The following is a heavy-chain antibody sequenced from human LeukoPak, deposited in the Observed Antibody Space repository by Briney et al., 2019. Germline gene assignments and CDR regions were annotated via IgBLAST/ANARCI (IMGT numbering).Heavy chain of an antibody. CDR3: ATVTGAYDILTGYDY. CDR2: FDPEDGET. J-gene: IGHJ4*02. D-gene: IGHD3-9*01. V-gene: IGHV1-24*01. Sequence: VASVKVSCKASGYTFTSYGISWVRQAPGQGLEWMGGFDPEDGETIYAQKFQGRVTMTEDTSTDTAYMELSSLRSEDTAVYYCATVTGAYDILTGYDYWGQGTLVTVSS. CDR1: GYTFTSYG.